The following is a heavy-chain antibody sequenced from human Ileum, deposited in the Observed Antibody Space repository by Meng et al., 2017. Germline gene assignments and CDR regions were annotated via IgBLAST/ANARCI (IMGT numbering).Heavy chain of an antibody. CDR2: ISHSGSA. J-gene: IGHJ4*02. D-gene: IGHD4-23*01. Sequence: QGRRQEPGPGLGRPSGTLSLTCAVSSGSISSNTYWSWVRQPPGKGLEWIGQISHSGSAYYNPSLKSRVTMSVDKSKSQFSLMLTSVTAADTAIYYCARHGGYSQDFWGQGTLVTVSS. V-gene: IGHV4-4*02. CDR3: ARHGGYSQDF. CDR1: SGSISSNTY.